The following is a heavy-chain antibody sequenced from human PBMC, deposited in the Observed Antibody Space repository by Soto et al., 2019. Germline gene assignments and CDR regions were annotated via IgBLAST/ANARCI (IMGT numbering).Heavy chain of an antibody. CDR1: GFTFSSYS. CDR3: TTGGPIVGATKDY. Sequence: EVQLVESGGGLVKPGGSLRLSCAASGFTFSSYSMNWVRQAPGKGLEWVSSISSSSSYIYYADSVKGRFTISRDNAKNSLFLQMNSLKTEDTAVYYCTTGGPIVGATKDYWGQGTLVTVSS. J-gene: IGHJ4*02. D-gene: IGHD1-26*01. V-gene: IGHV3-21*03. CDR2: ISSSSSYI.